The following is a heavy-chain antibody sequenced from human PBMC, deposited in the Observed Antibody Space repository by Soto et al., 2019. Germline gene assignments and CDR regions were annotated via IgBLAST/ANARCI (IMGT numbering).Heavy chain of an antibody. CDR3: VREDGLVGSNSAFDQ. CDR1: GFSFSTYN. CDR2: TNGRSNYK. V-gene: IGHV3-21*02. J-gene: IGHJ4*02. Sequence: EVELLESGGGLVKPGGSLRLSCAASGFSFSTYNMNWVRQAPGKGLEWVSSTNGRSNYKYYTDSVKGRFTISRDNPKNSLYLQMDSLRVEDTAVYYCVREDGLVGSNSAFDQWGQGTLVIVSS. D-gene: IGHD7-27*01.